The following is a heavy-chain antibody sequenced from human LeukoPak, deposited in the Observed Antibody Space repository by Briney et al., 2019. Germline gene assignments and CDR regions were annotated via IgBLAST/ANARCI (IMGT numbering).Heavy chain of an antibody. J-gene: IGHJ4*02. V-gene: IGHV1-8*03. Sequence: ASVKVSCKASGYTFTNYHINWVRQASGQGLEWMTWINPGTGDKGYARKFQDRVTITTDTSISTAYMELSSLSSEDTAVYFCARATSMTASGYDYWGQGTLVTVSS. CDR3: ARATSMTASGYDY. CDR2: INPGTGDK. D-gene: IGHD2-21*02. CDR1: GYTFTNYH.